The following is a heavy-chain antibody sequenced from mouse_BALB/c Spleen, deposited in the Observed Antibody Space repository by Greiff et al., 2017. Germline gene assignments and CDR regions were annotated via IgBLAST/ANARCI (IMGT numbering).Heavy chain of an antibody. CDR2: IWGDGST. CDR3: ARERGYGAFAY. V-gene: IGHV2-6-7*01. J-gene: IGHJ3*01. D-gene: IGHD1-1*01. Sequence: QVQLKESGPGLVAPSQSLSITCTVSGFSLTGYGVNWVRQPPGKGLEWLGMIWGDGSTDYNSALKSRLSISKDNSKSQVFLKMNSLQTDDTARYYCARERGYGAFAYWGQGTLVTVSA. CDR1: GFSLTGYG.